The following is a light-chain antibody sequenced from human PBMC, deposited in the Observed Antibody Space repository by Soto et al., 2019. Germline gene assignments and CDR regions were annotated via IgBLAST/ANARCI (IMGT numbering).Light chain of an antibody. J-gene: IGKJ1*01. V-gene: IGKV3-15*01. Sequence: DRMVTQSPATLSESPGERAPLSCRASQSVSILLAWYQQKPGQAPRLLIYRASTRATGIPARFSGSGSGTEFTLTISCLQPDDFATYYCQHYNSYSEAFGHGTKVDI. CDR2: RAS. CDR3: QHYNSYSEA. CDR1: QSVSIL.